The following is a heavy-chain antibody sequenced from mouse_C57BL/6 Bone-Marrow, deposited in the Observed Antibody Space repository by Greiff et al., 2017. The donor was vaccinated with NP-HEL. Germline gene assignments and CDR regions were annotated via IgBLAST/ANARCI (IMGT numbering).Heavy chain of an antibody. CDR2: IHPNSGST. D-gene: IGHD4-1*01. Sequence: QVQLKQPGAELVKPGASVKLSCKASGYTFTSYWMHWVKQRPGQGLEWIGMIHPNSGSTNYNEKFKSKATLTVDKSSSTAYMQLSSLTSEDSAVYYCARSPWVPNFDVWGTGTTVTVSS. V-gene: IGHV1-64*01. J-gene: IGHJ1*03. CDR3: ARSPWVPNFDV. CDR1: GYTFTSYW.